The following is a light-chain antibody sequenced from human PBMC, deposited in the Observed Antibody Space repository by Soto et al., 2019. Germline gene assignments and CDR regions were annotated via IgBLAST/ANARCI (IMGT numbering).Light chain of an antibody. J-gene: IGKJ1*01. V-gene: IGKV3-11*01. Sequence: EIVMTQSPATLSVSPGERATLSCRASETVSSNLAWYQQKLGQAPRLLIYGASTRATGIPARFSGSGSGTDFTLTISSLEPEDFAVYYCQQRSNWPGTFGQGTKVDI. CDR3: QQRSNWPGT. CDR1: ETVSSN. CDR2: GAS.